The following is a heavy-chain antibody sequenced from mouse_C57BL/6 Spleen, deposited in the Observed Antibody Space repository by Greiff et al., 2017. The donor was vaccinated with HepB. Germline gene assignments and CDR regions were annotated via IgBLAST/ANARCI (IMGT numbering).Heavy chain of an antibody. D-gene: IGHD1-1*01. V-gene: IGHV1-69*01. Sequence: QVQLQQPGAALVMPGASVKLSCKASGYTFTSYWMHWMKQRPGQGLEWIGEIDPSDSYTNYNQKFKGKSTLTVDKSSSTAYMQLSSLTSEDSAVYYCARLDYYGRGFAYWGQGTLVTVSA. CDR3: ARLDYYGRGFAY. CDR2: IDPSDSYT. CDR1: GYTFTSYW. J-gene: IGHJ3*01.